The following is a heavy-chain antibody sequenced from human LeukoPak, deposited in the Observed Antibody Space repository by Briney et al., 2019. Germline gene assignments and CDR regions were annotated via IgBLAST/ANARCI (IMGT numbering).Heavy chain of an antibody. J-gene: IGHJ4*02. CDR2: INHSGST. Sequence: PSETLSLTCAVYGGSFSGYYWNWIRQPPGKGLEWIGEINHSGSTNYNPSLKSRLTISVDTSKNQFSLKLSSVTAADTAVYYCARGRGIAVAGKSAHGYWGQGTLVTVSS. D-gene: IGHD6-19*01. CDR3: ARGRGIAVAGKSAHGY. CDR1: GGSFSGYY. V-gene: IGHV4-34*01.